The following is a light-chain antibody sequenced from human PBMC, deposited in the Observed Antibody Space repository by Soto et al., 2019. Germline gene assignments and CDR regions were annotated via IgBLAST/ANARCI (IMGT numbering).Light chain of an antibody. CDR3: QQYSNWSRI. Sequence: MQTTQSPVILYSPVGDRVTVTCRASLTIGSWLAWYQQKPGRAPKLLIFDASSLESGFPARFSGNGSGTEFTLTISGLQPEDFAIYYCQQYSNWSRIFGQGTRLEIK. J-gene: IGKJ5*01. V-gene: IGKV1-5*01. CDR2: DAS. CDR1: LTIGSW.